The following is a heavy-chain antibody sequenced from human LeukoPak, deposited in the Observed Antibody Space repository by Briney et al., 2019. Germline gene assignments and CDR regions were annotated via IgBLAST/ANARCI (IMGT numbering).Heavy chain of an antibody. D-gene: IGHD2-15*01. CDR2: ISSSSSYI. CDR3: ARDSLAVVPGGPDY. CDR1: GFTFSSYS. Sequence: GGFLRLSCAASGFTFSSYSMNWVRQAPGKGLEWVSSISSSSSYIYYADSVKGRFTISRDNAKNSLYLQMNSLRAEDTAVYYCARDSLAVVPGGPDYWGQGTLVTVSS. J-gene: IGHJ4*02. V-gene: IGHV3-21*01.